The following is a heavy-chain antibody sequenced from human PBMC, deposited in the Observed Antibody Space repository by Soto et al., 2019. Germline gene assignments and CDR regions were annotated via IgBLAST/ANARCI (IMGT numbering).Heavy chain of an antibody. CDR2: ISGYSGNT. J-gene: IGHJ6*02. CDR1: GFTFTNYA. Sequence: ASVTVSCKASGFTFTNYAVSWVRLAPGQGPEWMGWISGYSGNTNYAHKFQGRVTMTTDTSTTTAYMELRSLRFDDTAVYYCGRVGAVAGYVYYYYPMDVWGQGTTVTVSS. CDR3: GRVGAVAGYVYYYYPMDV. V-gene: IGHV1-18*01. D-gene: IGHD6-19*01.